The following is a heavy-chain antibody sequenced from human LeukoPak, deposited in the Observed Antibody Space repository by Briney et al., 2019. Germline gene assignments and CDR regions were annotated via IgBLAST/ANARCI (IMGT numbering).Heavy chain of an antibody. CDR3: ARYYGAAGDFDY. CDR1: GYSFTSYW. D-gene: IGHD6-13*01. V-gene: IGHV5-10-1*01. J-gene: IGHJ4*02. CDR2: IDPSDSYT. Sequence: GESLKISCKGSGYSFTSYWIDWVRQMPGKGLEWMGRIDPSDSYTNYSPSFEGHVTISADKSISTAYLQWSSLKASDIATYYCARYYGAAGDFDYWGQGTLVTVSS.